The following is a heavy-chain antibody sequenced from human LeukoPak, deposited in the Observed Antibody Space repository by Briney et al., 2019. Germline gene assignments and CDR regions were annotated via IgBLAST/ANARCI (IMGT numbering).Heavy chain of an antibody. CDR1: GFTFTNSA. CDR2: IIVGSGIT. CDR3: AAELYGGNSHCCNFEV. Sequence: SVKVSCKASGFTFTNSAVQWVRQARGQRLEWIGWIIVGSGITNYAQSLQGRLTLTRDMSTNTAYMELSSLRSDDTAVYYCAAELYGGNSHCCNFEVWGQGTMVTVSS. D-gene: IGHD4-23*01. V-gene: IGHV1-58*01. J-gene: IGHJ3*01.